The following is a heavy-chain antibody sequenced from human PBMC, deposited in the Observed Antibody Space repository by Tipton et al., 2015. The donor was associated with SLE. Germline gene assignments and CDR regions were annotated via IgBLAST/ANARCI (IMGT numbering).Heavy chain of an antibody. Sequence: TLSLTCLLSGGSISSYYWAWIRQTPGKGLEWIGYISYRRITDFNPSLKGRVAISVDTSKNQFSLQLSSVTAADTAVYYCARLATTYDFVEETYRIGYFDRWGRGSLVAVSS. V-gene: IGHV4-59*01. J-gene: IGHJ2*01. CDR1: GGSISSYY. CDR2: ISYRRIT. CDR3: ARLATTYDFVEETYRIGYFDR. D-gene: IGHD3-16*01.